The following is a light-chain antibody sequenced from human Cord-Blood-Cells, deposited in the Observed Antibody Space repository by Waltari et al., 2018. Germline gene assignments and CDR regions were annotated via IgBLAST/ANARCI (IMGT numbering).Light chain of an antibody. CDR3: CSYAGSNYV. CDR2: EGS. CDR1: SSDVGSYTL. Sequence: SALTQPASVSGSTGQSITISCTGTSSDVGSYTLVSWYQQHPGKAPKLMIYEGSKRPSGVSNRFSGSKSGNTASLTISGLQAEDEADYYCCSYAGSNYVFGTGTKVTVL. J-gene: IGLJ1*01. V-gene: IGLV2-23*01.